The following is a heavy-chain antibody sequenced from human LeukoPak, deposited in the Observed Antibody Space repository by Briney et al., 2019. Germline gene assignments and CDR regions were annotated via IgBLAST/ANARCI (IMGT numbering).Heavy chain of an antibody. CDR1: GGSISSYY. CDR3: ARERWLVRFYFDY. D-gene: IGHD6-19*01. CDR2: IYTSGST. V-gene: IGHV4-4*07. Sequence: SETLSLTCTVSGGSISSYYWSWIRQPPGKGLEWIGRIYTSGSTNYNPSLKSRVTMSVDTSKNQFSLKLSSVTAADTAVYYCARERWLVRFYFDYWGQGTLVTVSS. J-gene: IGHJ4*02.